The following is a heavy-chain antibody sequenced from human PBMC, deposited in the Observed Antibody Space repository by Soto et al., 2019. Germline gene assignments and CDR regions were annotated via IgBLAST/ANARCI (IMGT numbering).Heavy chain of an antibody. CDR1: GCTFGSYS. J-gene: IGHJ4*02. Sequence: LRLSCAASGCTFGSYSMNWVRQAPGKGLEWLTYISSRSKTIYYADSVRGRFTTFRDNAENSLYLQMSSLRAEDTAVYYCVREDILGARSFDNWGKGNVVTVSS. D-gene: IGHD5-12*01. CDR3: VREDILGARSFDN. V-gene: IGHV3-48*04. CDR2: ISSRSKTI.